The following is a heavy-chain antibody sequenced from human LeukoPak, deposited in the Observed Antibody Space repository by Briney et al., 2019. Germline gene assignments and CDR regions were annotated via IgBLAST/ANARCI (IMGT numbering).Heavy chain of an antibody. V-gene: IGHV4-30-4*01. D-gene: IGHD3-10*01. CDR3: ARDRGSGSPRFDP. J-gene: IGHJ5*02. CDR1: GGSISSGDYY. CDR2: IYYSGST. Sequence: SETLSLTCTVSGGSISSGDYYWSWIRQPPGKGLEWIGYIYYSGSTYYNPSLKSRVTISVDTSKNQFSLKLGSVTAADTAVYYCARDRGSGSPRFDPWGQGTLVTVSS.